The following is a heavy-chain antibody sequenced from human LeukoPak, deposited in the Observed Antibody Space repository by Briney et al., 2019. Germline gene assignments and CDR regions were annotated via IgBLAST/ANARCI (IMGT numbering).Heavy chain of an antibody. CDR1: GFIFSQYS. D-gene: IGHD5-12*01. Sequence: RGSLRLSCAASGFIFSQYSMNWVRQAPGKGLEWVSHIRSSSETFYADSVKGRFTISRDNARNSLYLQMNNLRGEDTAIYYCARDAGNSGYGCDLWGQGTLVTVSS. CDR3: ARDAGNSGYGCDL. V-gene: IGHV3-48*01. CDR2: IRSSSET. J-gene: IGHJ5*02.